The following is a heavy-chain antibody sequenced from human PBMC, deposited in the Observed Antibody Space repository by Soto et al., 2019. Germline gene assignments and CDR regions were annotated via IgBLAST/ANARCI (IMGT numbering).Heavy chain of an antibody. D-gene: IGHD2-8*01. V-gene: IGHV4-4*07. CDR3: ARGMGRYFDL. J-gene: IGHJ2*01. Sequence: QVQLQESGPGLVKPSATLSLTCTVYGDSISNFYWSWIRQPTGKGLESLGRISARGRTNYNTSLQSRVAMSRDTSKNQFSLRLTSLSAADTAVYFCARGMGRYFDLWGRGTLVPVSS. CDR2: ISARGRT. CDR1: GDSISNFY.